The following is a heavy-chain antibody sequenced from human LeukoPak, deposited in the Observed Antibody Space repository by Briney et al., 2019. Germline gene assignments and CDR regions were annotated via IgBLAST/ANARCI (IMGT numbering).Heavy chain of an antibody. D-gene: IGHD6-13*01. V-gene: IGHV1-8*01. CDR2: MNPNSGNT. CDR3: AGSSWTGNWFDP. Sequence: GASVKVSCKASGYTFTSYDINWVRQATGQGLEWMGWMNPNSGNTGYAQKSQGRVTMTRNTSISTAYMELSSLRSEDTAVYYCAGSSWTGNWFDPWGQGTLVTVSS. J-gene: IGHJ5*02. CDR1: GYTFTSYD.